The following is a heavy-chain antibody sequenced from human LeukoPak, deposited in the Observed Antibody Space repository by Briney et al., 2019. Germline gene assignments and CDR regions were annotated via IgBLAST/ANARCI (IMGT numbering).Heavy chain of an antibody. D-gene: IGHD6-25*01. CDR2: FDPEDGET. CDR3: ATGGFSPYAFDI. CDR1: GYTLTKFS. Sequence: ASVKVSCKVSGYTLTKFSMHWVRQAPGQGLEWMGGFDPEDGETIYAQKFQGRVTMTKDTSTDTAYMELSSLRSEDTAVYYCATGGFSPYAFDIWGQGTMVTVSS. V-gene: IGHV1-24*01. J-gene: IGHJ3*02.